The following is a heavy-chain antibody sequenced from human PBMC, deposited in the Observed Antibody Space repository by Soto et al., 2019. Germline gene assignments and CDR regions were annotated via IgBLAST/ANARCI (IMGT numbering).Heavy chain of an antibody. V-gene: IGHV4-59*01. CDR1: GGSISSYY. D-gene: IGHD6-19*01. CDR3: ARIYSSGWYDMDV. CDR2: IYYSGST. J-gene: IGHJ6*02. Sequence: SETLSLTCTVSGGSISSYYWSWIRQPPGKGLEWIGYIYYSGSTNYNPSLKSRVTISVDTSKNQFSLKLSSVTAADTAVYYCARIYSSGWYDMDVWGQGTTVTVSS.